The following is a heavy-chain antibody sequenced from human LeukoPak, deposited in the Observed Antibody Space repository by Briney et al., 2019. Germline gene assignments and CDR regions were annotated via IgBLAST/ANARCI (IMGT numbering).Heavy chain of an antibody. CDR1: GGSISSYY. J-gene: IGHJ4*02. Sequence: PSETLSLTCTVSGGSISSYYWSWIRQPPGKGLEWIGSIYYSGNTYYNPSLKSRVTISVDTSKNQFSLKLSSVTAADTAVYYCARYHQGFDDYWGLGTLVTVSS. V-gene: IGHV4-59*12. D-gene: IGHD3-9*01. CDR2: IYYSGNT. CDR3: ARYHQGFDDY.